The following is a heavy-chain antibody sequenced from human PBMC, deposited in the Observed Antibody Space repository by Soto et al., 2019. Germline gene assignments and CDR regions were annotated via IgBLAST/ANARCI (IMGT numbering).Heavy chain of an antibody. D-gene: IGHD3-10*01. Sequence: ETLSLTCAVYGGSFSDYYWSWIRQPPGKGLEWIGEINHSGSTNYNPSLESRVTISVDTSKNQFSLKLSSVTAADTAVYYCARGYYGSGSYFYWGQGTLVTVSS. CDR2: INHSGST. J-gene: IGHJ4*02. CDR3: ARGYYGSGSYFY. CDR1: GGSFSDYY. V-gene: IGHV4-34*01.